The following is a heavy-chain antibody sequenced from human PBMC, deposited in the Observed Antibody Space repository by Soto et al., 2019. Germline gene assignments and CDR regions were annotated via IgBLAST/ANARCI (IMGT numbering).Heavy chain of an antibody. CDR3: ARDGGQAAAGTFDY. D-gene: IGHD6-13*01. CDR1: GFTFSSYS. CDR2: ISYDGYNK. Sequence: QVQLVESGGGVVQPGRSLRLSCAASGFTFSSYSMQWVRQAPGKGLEWVAVISYDGYNKFYTDSVKGRFTISRDNSKNTLYLQMNSLRDEDTALYFCARDGGQAAAGTFDYWGQGTLVSVSS. V-gene: IGHV3-30-3*01. J-gene: IGHJ4*02.